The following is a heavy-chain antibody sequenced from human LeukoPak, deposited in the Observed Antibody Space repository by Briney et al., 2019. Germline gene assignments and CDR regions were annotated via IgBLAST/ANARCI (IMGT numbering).Heavy chain of an antibody. CDR3: ARAVYCSSTSCYKRGYYYMDV. D-gene: IGHD2-2*02. J-gene: IGHJ6*03. V-gene: IGHV4-30-2*01. Sequence: SQTLSLTCTVSGGSISSGGYYWSWIRQPPGKGLEWIGYIYHSGSTYYNPSLNSRVTISVDRSKNQFSLKLSSVTAADTAVYYCARAVYCSSTSCYKRGYYYMDVWGKGTTVTVSS. CDR2: IYHSGST. CDR1: GGSISSGGYY.